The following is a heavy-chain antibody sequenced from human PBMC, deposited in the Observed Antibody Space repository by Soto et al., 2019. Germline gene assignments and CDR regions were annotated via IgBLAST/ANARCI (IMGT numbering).Heavy chain of an antibody. J-gene: IGHJ4*02. Sequence: GASVKVSCKASGYTFTSYYMHWVRQAPGQGLEWMRIINPSGGSTSYAQKFQGRVTMTRDTSTSTVYMELSSLRSEDTAVYYCARSNEGYYYDSSGFAPDPSGHPLDYWGQGTLVTVSS. CDR3: ARSNEGYYYDSSGFAPDPSGHPLDY. V-gene: IGHV1-46*01. CDR2: INPSGGST. CDR1: GYTFTSYY. D-gene: IGHD3-22*01.